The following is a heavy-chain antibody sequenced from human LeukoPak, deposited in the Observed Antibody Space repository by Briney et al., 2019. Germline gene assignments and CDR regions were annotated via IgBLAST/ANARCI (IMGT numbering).Heavy chain of an antibody. J-gene: IGHJ5*02. V-gene: IGHV3-30-3*01. CDR1: GFTFGSYS. Sequence: PGRSLRLSCAASGFTFGSYSMYWVRQAPGEGLEWVAVTSYDGSETYYRDSVRGRFTISRDNPRNTLSLQMDSLRAEDTAVYYCVRRIYTYLDLWGQGTVVTVSS. CDR2: TSYDGSET. D-gene: IGHD1-14*01. CDR3: VRRIYTYLDL.